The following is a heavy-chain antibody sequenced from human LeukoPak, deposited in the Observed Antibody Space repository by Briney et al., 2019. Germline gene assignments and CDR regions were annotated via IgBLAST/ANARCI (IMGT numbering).Heavy chain of an antibody. J-gene: IGHJ4*02. CDR3: ARGHGSGSYYFDY. V-gene: IGHV4-34*01. D-gene: IGHD3-10*01. CDR1: GGSFSGYY. CDR2: INHSGST. Sequence: SETLSLTCAVYGGSFSGYYWSWIRQPPGKGLEWIGEINHSGSTNYSPSLKSRVTISVDTSKNQFSLKLSSVTAADTAVYYCARGHGSGSYYFDYWGQGTLVTVSS.